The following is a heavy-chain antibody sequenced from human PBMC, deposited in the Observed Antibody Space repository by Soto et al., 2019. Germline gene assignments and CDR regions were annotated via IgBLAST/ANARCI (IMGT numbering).Heavy chain of an antibody. D-gene: IGHD1-1*01. CDR1: GFTFSSYS. CDR3: ARDQGTTGTTGAFDI. CDR2: ISSSSSYI. J-gene: IGHJ3*02. Sequence: PGGSLRLSCAASGFTFSSYSMSWVRQAPGKGLEWVSSISSSSSYIYYADSVKGRFTISRDNAKNSLYLQMNSLRAEDTAVYYCARDQGTTGTTGAFDIWGQGTMVTVSS. V-gene: IGHV3-21*01.